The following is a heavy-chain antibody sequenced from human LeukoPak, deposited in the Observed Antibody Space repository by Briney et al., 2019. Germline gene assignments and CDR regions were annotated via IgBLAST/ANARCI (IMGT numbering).Heavy chain of an antibody. CDR3: AKARGIAAAGPFDY. D-gene: IGHD6-13*01. J-gene: IGHJ4*02. Sequence: RRSLTLSCAASGFTLSTYAIHWVRQTPREGLEYVSDISSDGGSTYYANSVKGRFTISRDNSRNTLYLQMGSLRAEDTAVYYCAKARGIAAAGPFDYWGQGTLVTVSS. V-gene: IGHV3-64*01. CDR2: ISSDGGST. CDR1: GFTLSTYA.